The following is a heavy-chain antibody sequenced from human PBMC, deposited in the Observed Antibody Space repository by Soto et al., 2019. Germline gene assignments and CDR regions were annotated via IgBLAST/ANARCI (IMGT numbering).Heavy chain of an antibody. J-gene: IGHJ4*02. CDR3: ARDKKDTRGRLDY. CDR1: GYTFTSFY. CDR2: INPRNGNT. V-gene: IGHV1-46*01. D-gene: IGHD3-10*01. Sequence: GASVKVSCKASGYTFTSFYIHWLRQAPGQGLEWMGNINPRNGNTNYAQKFQGRFTMTRDTSTRTMYMELSSLRSEDMALYYCARDKKDTRGRLDYSGQGTLVTVSS.